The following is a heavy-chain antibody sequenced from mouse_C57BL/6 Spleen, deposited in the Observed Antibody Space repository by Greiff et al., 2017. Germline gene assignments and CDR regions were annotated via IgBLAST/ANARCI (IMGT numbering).Heavy chain of an antibody. D-gene: IGHD4-1*01. CDR2: IYPSDSET. CDR1: GYTFTSYW. V-gene: IGHV1-61*01. Sequence: QVQLQQPGAELVRPGSSVKLSCKASGYTFTSYWMDWVKQRPGQGLEWIGNIYPSDSETHYNQKFKDKATLTVDKSSSTAYMQLSSLTSEDSAVYYCARSGELEGFDYWGQGTTLTVSS. J-gene: IGHJ2*01. CDR3: ARSGELEGFDY.